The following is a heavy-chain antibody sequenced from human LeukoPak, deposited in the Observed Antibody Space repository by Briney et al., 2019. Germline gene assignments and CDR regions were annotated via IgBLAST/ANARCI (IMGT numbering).Heavy chain of an antibody. Sequence: GGSLSLSCAASGFTLSNAWMSWVPQAPGKGLVWVSAISGSGFTTYYADSVKGRFTISRDNSKNTLYLQMNSLRAEDTAVYYCARVLSGSGSYCFGYWGQGTLVTVSS. D-gene: IGHD3-10*01. CDR3: ARVLSGSGSYCFGY. CDR2: ISGSGFTT. V-gene: IGHV3-23*01. CDR1: GFTLSNAW. J-gene: IGHJ4*02.